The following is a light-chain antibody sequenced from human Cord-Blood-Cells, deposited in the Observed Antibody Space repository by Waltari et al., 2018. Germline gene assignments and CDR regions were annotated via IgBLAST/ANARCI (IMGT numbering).Light chain of an antibody. J-gene: IGLJ3*02. CDR2: DVS. CDR3: CSYAGSNWV. V-gene: IGLV2-11*01. CDR1: SSDVGGYNY. Sequence: SSDVGGYNYVSWYQQHPGKAPKLMIYDVSKRPSGVPDRFSGSKSGNTASLTISGLQAEDEADYYCCSYAGSNWVFGGGTKLTVL.